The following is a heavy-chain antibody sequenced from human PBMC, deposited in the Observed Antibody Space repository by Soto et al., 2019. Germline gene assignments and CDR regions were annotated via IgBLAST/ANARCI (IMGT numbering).Heavy chain of an antibody. D-gene: IGHD3-22*01. Sequence: GGSLRLSCEVSGFTFSMYSMSWVRQSPGKGLEWVAKIPQDGVDGHYADSVKGRFTISRDNSKNTLYLQMNSLRAEDTAVYYCAREYYYDSSGPYAFDIWGQGTMVTVSS. CDR3: AREYYYDSSGPYAFDI. V-gene: IGHV3-7*03. J-gene: IGHJ3*02. CDR2: IPQDGVDG. CDR1: GFTFSMYS.